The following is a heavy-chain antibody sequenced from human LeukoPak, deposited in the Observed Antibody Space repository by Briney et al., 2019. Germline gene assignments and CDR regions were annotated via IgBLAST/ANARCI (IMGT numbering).Heavy chain of an antibody. J-gene: IGHJ4*02. Sequence: ASVKVSCKASGYTFTSYGISWVRQAPGQGLEWMGWISACNGNTNYAQKLQGRVTMTTDTSTSTAYMELRSLRSDDTAVYYCARDLSDIVLMVYAPRGDYWGQGTLVTVSS. CDR2: ISACNGNT. V-gene: IGHV1-18*01. CDR3: ARDLSDIVLMVYAPRGDY. D-gene: IGHD2-8*01. CDR1: GYTFTSYG.